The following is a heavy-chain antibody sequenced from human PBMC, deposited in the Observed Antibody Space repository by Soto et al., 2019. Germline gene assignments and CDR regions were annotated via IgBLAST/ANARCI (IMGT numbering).Heavy chain of an antibody. CDR2: THYSGTT. J-gene: IGHJ3*02. CDR1: GDSMTSVDHF. Sequence: QAQLQESGPGLVKPSQTLSLTCSVSGDSMTSVDHFWSWIRQPPGKGLEWIGYTHYSGTTYYNPSLNGRVTLSVDTSQHHVSLKLTSVTAADTAVYYCARTGLVGHDALDIWGQGTMVIVSS. D-gene: IGHD1-26*01. V-gene: IGHV4-30-4*01. CDR3: ARTGLVGHDALDI.